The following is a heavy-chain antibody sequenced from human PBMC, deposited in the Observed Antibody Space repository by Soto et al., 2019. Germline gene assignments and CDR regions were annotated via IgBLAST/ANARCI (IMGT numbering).Heavy chain of an antibody. J-gene: IGHJ5*02. D-gene: IGHD3-10*01. CDR2: IYPGDSDT. CDR1: GYSFTSYW. Sequence: PGESLKISCKGSGYSFTSYWIGWVRQMPGKGLEWMGIIYPGDSDTRYSPSFQGQVTISADKSISTAYLQWSSLKASDTAMYYCARSYYTGGSGSYRFDPWGQGTLVSVSS. V-gene: IGHV5-51*01. CDR3: ARSYYTGGSGSYRFDP.